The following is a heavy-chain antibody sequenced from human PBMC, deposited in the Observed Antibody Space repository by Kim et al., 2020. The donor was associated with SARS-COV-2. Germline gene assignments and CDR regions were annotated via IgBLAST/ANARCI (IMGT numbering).Heavy chain of an antibody. J-gene: IGHJ4*02. CDR3: AKDLELAVAPRGLGGLNY. CDR2: ISGSGGST. D-gene: IGHD6-19*01. CDR1: GFTFSSYA. Sequence: GGSLRLSCAASGFTFSSYAMSWVRQAPGKGLEWVSAISGSGGSTYYADSVKGRFTISRDNSKNTLYLQMNSLRAEDTAVYYCAKDLELAVAPRGLGGLNYWGQGTLVTVSS. V-gene: IGHV3-23*01.